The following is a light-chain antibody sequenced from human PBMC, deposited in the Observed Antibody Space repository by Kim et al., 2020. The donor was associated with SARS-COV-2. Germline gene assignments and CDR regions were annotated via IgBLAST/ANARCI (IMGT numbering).Light chain of an antibody. CDR3: EARDDSLDGPV. J-gene: IGLJ2*01. CDR2: SNN. Sequence: GPRSTVQSSGITCNRGSNAVNWYQQLPGKAPKLRIDSNNLRPSGIPERFSGSKCGTAASLAISGLQSKDEADYYCEARDDSLDGPVFGGGTKLTVL. V-gene: IGLV1-44*01. CDR1: TCNRGSNA.